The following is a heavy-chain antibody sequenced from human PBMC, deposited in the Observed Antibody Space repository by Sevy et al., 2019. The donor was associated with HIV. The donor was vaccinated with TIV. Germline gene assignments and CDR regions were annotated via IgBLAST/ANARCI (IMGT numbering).Heavy chain of an antibody. CDR2: INSDGSST. Sequence: GESLKISCAASGFTFSSYWMHWVRQAPGKGLVWVSRINSDGSSTSYADSVKGRFTISRDIAKNTLHLQMNSLRAEDTAVYYCARDLEFYDSGDYGPAFMPDFWGHGTLVTVSS. CDR3: ARDLEFYDSGDYGPAFMPDF. D-gene: IGHD4-17*01. J-gene: IGHJ4*01. CDR1: GFTFSSYW. V-gene: IGHV3-74*01.